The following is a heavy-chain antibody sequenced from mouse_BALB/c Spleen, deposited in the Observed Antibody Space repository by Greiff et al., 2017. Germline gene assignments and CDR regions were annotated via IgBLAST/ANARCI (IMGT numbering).Heavy chain of an antibody. CDR3: VRHATAY. Sequence: GGLVQPKGSLKLSCAASGFTFNTYAMNWVRQAPGKGLEWVARIRSKSNNYATYYADSVKDRFTISRDDSQSMLYLQMNNLKTEDTAMYYCVRHATAYWGQGTLVTVSA. D-gene: IGHD1-1*01. CDR2: IRSKSNNYAT. J-gene: IGHJ3*01. CDR1: GFTFNTYA. V-gene: IGHV10-1*02.